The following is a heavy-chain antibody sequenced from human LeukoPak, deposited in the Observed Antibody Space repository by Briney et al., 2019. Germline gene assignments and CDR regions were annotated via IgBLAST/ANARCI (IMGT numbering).Heavy chain of an antibody. J-gene: IGHJ4*02. Sequence: GGSLRLSCAASGFTFSSYSMNWVRQAPGKGLEWVSYISSSSTIYYADSVKGRFTISRDNAKNSLYLQMNSLRAEDTAVYSCARGLYYYFGYWGQGTLVTVSS. CDR3: ARGLYYYFGY. V-gene: IGHV3-48*01. CDR1: GFTFSSYS. CDR2: ISSSSTI. D-gene: IGHD3-10*01.